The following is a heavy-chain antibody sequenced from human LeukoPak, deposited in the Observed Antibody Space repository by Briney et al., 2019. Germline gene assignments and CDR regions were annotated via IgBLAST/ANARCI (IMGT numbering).Heavy chain of an antibody. CDR3: ARTTEGFCRSTSYSWCYYYYMDV. D-gene: IGHD2-2*01. J-gene: IGHJ6*03. CDR2: AAYSGST. CDR1: GDSMSDYF. V-gene: IGHV4-59*01. Sequence: PSETLSLTCTVSGDSMSDYFWTWIRQPPGKGLEWIGYAAYSGSTNYNPSLKSRVTISVDTSKNQFSLKLSSVTAADTAVYYCARTTEGFCRSTSYSWCYYYYMDVWGKGTTVTVSS.